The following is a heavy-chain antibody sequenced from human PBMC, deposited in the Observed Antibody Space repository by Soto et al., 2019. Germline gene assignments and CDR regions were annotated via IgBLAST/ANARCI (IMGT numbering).Heavy chain of an antibody. CDR3: ARELVAVAGDYYYYYGMDV. Sequence: GASVKVSCTASGGTLSSYAISWVRQAPGKGLEWMGGIIPIFGTANYAQKFQGRVTITADESTSTAYMELSSLRSEDTAVYYCARELVAVAGDYYYYYGMDVWGQGTTVTVSS. V-gene: IGHV1-69*13. D-gene: IGHD6-19*01. J-gene: IGHJ6*02. CDR1: GGTLSSYA. CDR2: IIPIFGTA.